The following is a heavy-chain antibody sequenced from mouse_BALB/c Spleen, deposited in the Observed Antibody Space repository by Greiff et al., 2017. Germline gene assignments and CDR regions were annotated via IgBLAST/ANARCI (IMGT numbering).Heavy chain of an antibody. Sequence: ESGPGLVKPSQSLSLTCSVTDYSITSGYYWNWIRQFPGNKLEWMGYISYDGSNNYNPSLKNRISITRDTSKNQFFLKLNSVTTEDTATYYCARGGMYNPWFAYWGQGTLVTVSA. CDR3: ARGGMYNPWFAY. J-gene: IGHJ3*01. CDR1: DYSITSGYY. D-gene: IGHD1-3*01. CDR2: ISYDGSN. V-gene: IGHV3-6*02.